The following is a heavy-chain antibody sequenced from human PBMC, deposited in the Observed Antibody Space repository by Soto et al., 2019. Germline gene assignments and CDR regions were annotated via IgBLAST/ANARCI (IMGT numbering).Heavy chain of an antibody. J-gene: IGHJ6*01. Sequence: QVQLVQSGAEVKKPGASVKVSCKASGYTFTSYGISWVRQAPGQGLEWMGWISAYNGNTNYAQKLQGRVTMTTDTSTSTANMELRSLRSDDTAVYYCARDADSIYYYYGMDVWGQGTTVTVSS. CDR3: ARDADSIYYYYGMDV. CDR2: ISAYNGNT. D-gene: IGHD3-22*01. V-gene: IGHV1-18*01. CDR1: GYTFTSYG.